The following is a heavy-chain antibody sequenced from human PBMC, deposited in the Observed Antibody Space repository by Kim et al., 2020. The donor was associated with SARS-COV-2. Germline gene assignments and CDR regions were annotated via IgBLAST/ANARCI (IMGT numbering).Heavy chain of an antibody. J-gene: IGHJ4*02. CDR3: ARAWDY. CDR2: NRNSVGT. Sequence: NRNSVGTNYARKFQGRVTMTRDTSISTAYMELSRLRSDDTAVYYCARAWDYWGQGTLVTVSS. V-gene: IGHV1-2*02.